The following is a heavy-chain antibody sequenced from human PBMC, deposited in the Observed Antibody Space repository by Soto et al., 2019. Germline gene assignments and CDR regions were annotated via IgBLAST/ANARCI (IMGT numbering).Heavy chain of an antibody. V-gene: IGHV1-69*06. D-gene: IGHD4-17*01. J-gene: IGHJ6*02. CDR1: GGTFSSYA. CDR2: IIPIFGTA. Sequence: SVKVSCKASGGTFSSYAISWVRQAPGQGLEWMGGIIPIFGTANYAQKFQGRVTITADKSTSTAYMELSSLRSEDTAVYYCATAQTTVVTPTFHYYYGMDVWGQGPTVTVSS. CDR3: ATAQTTVVTPTFHYYYGMDV.